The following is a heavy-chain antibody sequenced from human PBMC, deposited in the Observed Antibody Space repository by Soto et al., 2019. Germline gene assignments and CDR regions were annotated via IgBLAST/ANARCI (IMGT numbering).Heavy chain of an antibody. CDR3: ARDYCSGGSCYGKLYYYGMDV. V-gene: IGHV3-21*01. D-gene: IGHD2-15*01. CDR1: GFTFSSYS. Sequence: LRLSCAASGFTFSSYSMNWVRQAPGKGLEWVSSISSSSSYIYYADSVKGRFTISRDNAKNSLYLQMNSLRAEDTAVYYCARDYCSGGSCYGKLYYYGMDVWGQGTTVTVSS. J-gene: IGHJ6*02. CDR2: ISSSSSYI.